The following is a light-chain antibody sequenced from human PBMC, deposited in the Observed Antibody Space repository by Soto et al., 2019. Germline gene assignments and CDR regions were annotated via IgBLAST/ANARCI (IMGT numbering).Light chain of an antibody. Sequence: DIQMTQSPSTLSASVGDRVTITCRASQSISSWLAWYQQKPGKVPKLLIYRASSLESGVPSRFSGSGSGTEFTLTISSLQPDDFATYYCQQYNGDSRTFGQGTRLEIK. CDR3: QQYNGDSRT. V-gene: IGKV1-5*03. J-gene: IGKJ5*01. CDR2: RAS. CDR1: QSISSW.